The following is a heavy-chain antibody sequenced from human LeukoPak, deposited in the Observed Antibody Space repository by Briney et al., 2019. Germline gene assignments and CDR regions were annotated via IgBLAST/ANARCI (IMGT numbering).Heavy chain of an antibody. CDR2: INHNGNVN. Sequence: GGCLRLSCAASVFTFSIYRMNWARQAPWKGLEWVASINHNGNVNYYVDSVKGRFTISRDNAKNSLYLQMSNLRAEDTAVYFCARGGGLDVWGQGATVTVSS. V-gene: IGHV3-7*03. CDR3: ARGGGLDV. D-gene: IGHD3-16*01. J-gene: IGHJ6*02. CDR1: VFTFSIYR.